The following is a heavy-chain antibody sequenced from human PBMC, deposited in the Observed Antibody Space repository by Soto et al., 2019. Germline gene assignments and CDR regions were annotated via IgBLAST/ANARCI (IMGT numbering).Heavy chain of an antibody. CDR1: GFTISTYA. V-gene: IGHV3-23*01. CDR3: AKDAVYNDGLWLMDS. J-gene: IGHJ5*02. D-gene: IGHD2-21*01. Sequence: EVQLLESGGGLVQPGGSLRLSCAASGFTISTYAMTWVRQAPGKGLECVSGVTGSGGQIHYADSVKGRFTISKDNSKNTLYLKMSSLRDKDTALYYCAKDAVYNDGLWLMDSWGQGTLVTVSS. CDR2: VTGSGGQI.